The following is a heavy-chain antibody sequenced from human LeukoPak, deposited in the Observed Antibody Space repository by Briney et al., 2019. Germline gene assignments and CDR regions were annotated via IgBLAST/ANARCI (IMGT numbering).Heavy chain of an antibody. CDR2: INHSGST. J-gene: IGHJ6*02. CDR3: ARGLRGYSAPFGYYYYYGMDV. CDR1: GGSFSGYY. Sequence: SETLSLTCAVYGGSFSGYYWSWIRQPPGKGLEWIGEINHSGSTNYNPSLKSRVTISVDTSKNQFSLKLSSVTAADTAVYYCARGLRGYSAPFGYYYYYGMDVWGQGTTVTVSS. D-gene: IGHD5-18*01. V-gene: IGHV4-34*01.